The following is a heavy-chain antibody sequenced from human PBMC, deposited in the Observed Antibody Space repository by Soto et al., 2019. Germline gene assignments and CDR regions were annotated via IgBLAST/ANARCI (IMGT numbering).Heavy chain of an antibody. CDR3: AKDTTYSGYGVGYFDY. Sequence: QVQLVASGGGVVQPGRSLRLSCAASGFTFSSYGMHWVRQAPGKGLEWVAVISYDGSNKYYADSVKGRFTISRDNSKNTLYLQMNSLRAEDTAVYYCAKDTTYSGYGVGYFDYWGQGTLVTVSS. CDR1: GFTFSSYG. V-gene: IGHV3-30*18. D-gene: IGHD5-12*01. J-gene: IGHJ4*02. CDR2: ISYDGSNK.